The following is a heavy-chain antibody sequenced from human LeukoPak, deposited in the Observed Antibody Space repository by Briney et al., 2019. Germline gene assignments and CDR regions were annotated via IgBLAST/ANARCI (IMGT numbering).Heavy chain of an antibody. V-gene: IGHV4-34*01. CDR3: ARGLSHGLYYYYYYMDV. D-gene: IGHD5-12*01. CDR2: INHTGST. Sequence: PSETLSLTCAVYGGSFSGYYWSWIRQPLGKGLEWIGEINHTGSTNYNPSLKSRVTISVDMSKNQFSLKLSSVTAADAAVYYCARGLSHGLYYYYYYMDVWGKGTTVTVSS. CDR1: GGSFSGYY. J-gene: IGHJ6*03.